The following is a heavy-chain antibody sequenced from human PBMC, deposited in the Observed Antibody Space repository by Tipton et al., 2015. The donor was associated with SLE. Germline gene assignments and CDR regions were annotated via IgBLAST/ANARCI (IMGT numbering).Heavy chain of an antibody. CDR1: GGSISSHY. D-gene: IGHD6-13*01. CDR2: IYYSGST. CDR3: ARSPQQQLVLWWFDP. Sequence: TLSLTCTVSGGSISSHYWSWIRQPPGKGLEWIGYIYYSGSTNYNPSLKSRVTISVDTSKNQFSLKLSSVTAADTAVYYCARSPQQQLVLWWFDPWGQGTLVTVSS. V-gene: IGHV4-59*11. J-gene: IGHJ5*02.